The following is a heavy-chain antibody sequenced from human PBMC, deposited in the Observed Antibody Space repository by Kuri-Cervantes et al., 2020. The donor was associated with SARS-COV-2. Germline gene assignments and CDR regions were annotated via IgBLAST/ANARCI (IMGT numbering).Heavy chain of an antibody. V-gene: IGHV3-7*04. CDR3: ARGLVTANAFDI. CDR1: GFIFSSYW. Sequence: GESLKISCAASGFIFSSYWMSGVRQAPGKGLEWVANIKQDGGEKYYVESEKGRFTISRDNAKNSLYLQMNSLRAEDTAVYYWARGLVTANAFDIWGQGTMVTVSS. D-gene: IGHD3-10*01. CDR2: IKQDGGEK. J-gene: IGHJ3*02.